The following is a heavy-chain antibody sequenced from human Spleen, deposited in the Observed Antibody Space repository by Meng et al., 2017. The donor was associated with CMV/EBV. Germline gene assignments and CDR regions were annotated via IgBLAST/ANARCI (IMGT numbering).Heavy chain of an antibody. CDR2: IIWDGGRT. CDR3: AKEMGFCSGASCFPPDY. V-gene: IGHV3-43*01. J-gene: IGHJ4*02. CDR1: GFTLDDYT. D-gene: IGHD2-15*01. Sequence: GESLKISCAASGFTLDDYTLHWVRQVPGKGLEWVSLIIWDGGRTDYADSVRGRFTVSRDNSKTSLFLHMKSLRTEDTAFYYCAKEMGFCSGASCFPPDYWGQGTLVTVSS.